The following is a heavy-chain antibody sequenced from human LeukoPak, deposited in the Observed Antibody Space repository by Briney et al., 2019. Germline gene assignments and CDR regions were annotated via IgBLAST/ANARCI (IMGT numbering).Heavy chain of an antibody. D-gene: IGHD3-16*01. Sequence: GGSLRLSCAASGFTFSSYAMHWVRQAPGKGLEWVAVISYDGRNKYYADSVKGRFTTSRDNSKNTLYLQMNSLRAEDTAVYYCARDVWDYWGQGTLVTVSS. CDR3: ARDVWDY. CDR1: GFTFSSYA. CDR2: ISYDGRNK. J-gene: IGHJ4*02. V-gene: IGHV3-30*04.